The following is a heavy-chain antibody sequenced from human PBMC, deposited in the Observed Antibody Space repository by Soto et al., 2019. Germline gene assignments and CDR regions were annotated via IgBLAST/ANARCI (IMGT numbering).Heavy chain of an antibody. D-gene: IGHD2-2*01. V-gene: IGHV3-11*01. CDR2: ISSSGSTI. CDR1: GFTFSDYY. CDR3: ARALSTTIYCYYYMDV. Sequence: QVQLVESGGGLVKPGGSLRLPCAASGFTFSDYYMSWIRQAPGKGLEWVSYISSSGSTIYYSDSVKGRFTISRDNAKNSLYLQMNSLRAEDTAVYYCARALSTTIYCYYYMDVWGKGTTVTVSS. J-gene: IGHJ6*03.